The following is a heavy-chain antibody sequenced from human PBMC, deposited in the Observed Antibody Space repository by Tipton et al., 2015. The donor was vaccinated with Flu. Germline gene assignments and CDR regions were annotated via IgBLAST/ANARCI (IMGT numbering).Heavy chain of an antibody. Sequence: LRLSCTVSGGSISSSSYYWGWIRQPPGKGLEWIGSIYYSGSTYYNPSLKSRVTISVDTSKNQFSLKLSSVTAADTAVYYCARVGSILWHRRAPGAFDIWGQGTMVTVSS. CDR3: ARVGSILWHRRAPGAFDI. CDR1: GGSISSSSYY. D-gene: IGHD2-21*01. CDR2: IYYSGST. J-gene: IGHJ3*02. V-gene: IGHV4-39*07.